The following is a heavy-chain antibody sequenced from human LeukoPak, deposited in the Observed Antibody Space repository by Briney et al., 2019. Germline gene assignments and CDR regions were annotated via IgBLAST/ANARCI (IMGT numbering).Heavy chain of an antibody. CDR3: ARGGFNDGIDY. V-gene: IGHV4-39*07. D-gene: IGHD3-10*01. CDR1: GGSISSSGYN. J-gene: IGHJ4*02. Sequence: NPSETLSLTCTVSGGSISSSGYNWGWVRQPPGKGLEWISTIYFSGSTYYNPSLKSRVTISVDTSKNQFSLELSSVTAADTAVYYCARGGFNDGIDYWGRGTLVTVSS. CDR2: IYFSGST.